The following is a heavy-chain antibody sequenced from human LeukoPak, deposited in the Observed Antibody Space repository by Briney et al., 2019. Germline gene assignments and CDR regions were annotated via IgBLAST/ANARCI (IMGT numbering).Heavy chain of an antibody. J-gene: IGHJ4*02. V-gene: IGHV4-4*07. Sequence: SETLSLTCTVSGGSISSYYWSWIRQPAGKGLEWIGRIYSTGSTNYNPSLKSRVTMSVDTSKNQFSLRLRSVTAADTAVYYCARQIASAGTAGFDFWGQGALVTASS. D-gene: IGHD6-13*01. CDR3: ARQIASAGTAGFDF. CDR2: IYSTGST. CDR1: GGSISSYY.